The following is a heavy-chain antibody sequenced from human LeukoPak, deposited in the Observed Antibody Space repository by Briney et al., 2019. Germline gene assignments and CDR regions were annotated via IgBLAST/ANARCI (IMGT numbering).Heavy chain of an antibody. Sequence: PGGSLRLSCAASGFTFSGSAMHWVRQASGKGLEWVGRIRSKANSYATAYAASVKGRFTISRDDSKNTAYLQMNSLKTEDTAVYYCTRHGRPTYYYDSSGYHAFDIWGQGTMVTVSS. V-gene: IGHV3-73*01. CDR2: IRSKANSYAT. D-gene: IGHD3-22*01. CDR1: GFTFSGSA. CDR3: TRHGRPTYYYDSSGYHAFDI. J-gene: IGHJ3*02.